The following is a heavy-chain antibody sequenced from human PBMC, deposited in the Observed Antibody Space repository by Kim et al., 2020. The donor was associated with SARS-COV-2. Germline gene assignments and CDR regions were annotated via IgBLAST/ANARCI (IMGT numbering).Heavy chain of an antibody. CDR2: ISTYNGNT. CDR3: ARVPYGDYRGYFDY. CDR1: GYTFDDYG. D-gene: IGHD4-17*01. V-gene: IGHV1-18*01. J-gene: IGHJ4*02. Sequence: ASVKVSCKASGYTFDDYGVSWVRQAPGQGLEWMGWISTYNGNTNYAQNLQGRVTMTSDTSTSTVYMEVRGLRSDDTAVYYFARVPYGDYRGYFDYWGQGTLVTVSS.